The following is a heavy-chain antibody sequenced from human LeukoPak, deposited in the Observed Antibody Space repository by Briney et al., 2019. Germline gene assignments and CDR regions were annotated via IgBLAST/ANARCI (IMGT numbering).Heavy chain of an antibody. J-gene: IGHJ4*02. Sequence: PGRSLRLSCAASGFTSSSYGMHWVRQAPGKGLEWVAVISYDGSNKYYADSVKGRFTISRDNSKNTLYLQMNSLRAEDTAVYYCAKDDIGGYYDSSGYYYYWGQGTLVTVSS. CDR2: ISYDGSNK. CDR1: GFTSSSYG. V-gene: IGHV3-30*18. D-gene: IGHD3-22*01. CDR3: AKDDIGGYYDSSGYYYY.